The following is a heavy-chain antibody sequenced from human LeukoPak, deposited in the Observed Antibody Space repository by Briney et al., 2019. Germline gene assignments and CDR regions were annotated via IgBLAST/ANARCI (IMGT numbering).Heavy chain of an antibody. J-gene: IGHJ4*02. V-gene: IGHV4-4*07. CDR1: GGSISSYY. D-gene: IGHD5-18*01. CDR2: IYTSGST. CDR3: AREPNRYSYGYIDY. Sequence: SETLSLTCTVSGGSISSYYWSWIRQPAGKGLEWIGRIYTSGSTNYNPSLKSRVIMSVDTSKNQFSLKLSSVTAADTAVYYCAREPNRYSYGYIDYWGQGTLVTVSS.